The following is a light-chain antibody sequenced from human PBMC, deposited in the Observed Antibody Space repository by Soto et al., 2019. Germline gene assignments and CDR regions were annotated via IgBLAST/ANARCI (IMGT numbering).Light chain of an antibody. V-gene: IGLV2-14*01. Sequence: QSVLTQPASVSGSPGQSITISCTGTSSDVGGYTHVSWYQQHPGKAPRLIIYEVSNRPSGVSNRFSGSKSGNTASLTISGLQAKYEGDYCCSSSTSSDTWVFGGGTKLDVL. J-gene: IGLJ3*02. CDR2: EVS. CDR1: SSDVGGYTH. CDR3: SSSTSSDTWV.